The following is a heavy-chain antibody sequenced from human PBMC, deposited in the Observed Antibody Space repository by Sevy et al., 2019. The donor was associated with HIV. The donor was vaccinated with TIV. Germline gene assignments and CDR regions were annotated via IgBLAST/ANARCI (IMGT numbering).Heavy chain of an antibody. CDR3: ARDGRGISAFDI. CDR1: EFTFSSHA. CDR2: ISGNGENT. J-gene: IGHJ3*02. D-gene: IGHD3-3*02. V-gene: IGHV3-23*01. Sequence: GGSLRLSCVASEFTFSSHAVSWVRQAPGKGLEWVSAISGNGENTHYADSVRGRFTISRDNFKNTLYLHMSTLRAEDTALYYCARDGRGISAFDIWGQGTMVTVSS.